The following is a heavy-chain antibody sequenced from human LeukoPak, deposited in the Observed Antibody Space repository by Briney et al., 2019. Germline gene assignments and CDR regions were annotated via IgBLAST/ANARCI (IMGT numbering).Heavy chain of an antibody. D-gene: IGHD2-2*01. V-gene: IGHV3-20*04. CDR1: GFTFDDYG. Sequence: GGSLRLSCAASGFTFDDYGMSWVRQAPGKGLEWVSGINWNGGNTGYADFVKGRSTISRDNAKNSLYLQMNSLRAEDTALYYCARSIPAAKLAGRFDYWGQGTLVTASS. CDR2: INWNGGNT. CDR3: ARSIPAAKLAGRFDY. J-gene: IGHJ4*02.